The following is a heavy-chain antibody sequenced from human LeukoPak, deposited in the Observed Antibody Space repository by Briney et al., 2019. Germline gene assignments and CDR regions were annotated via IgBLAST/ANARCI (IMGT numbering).Heavy chain of an antibody. CDR3: ARAPDYYDSSGYMYYFDY. CDR2: INHSGST. J-gene: IGHJ4*02. Sequence: SETLSLTCAVYGGSFSDYYWSWIRQPPGKGLEWIGEINHSGSTNYNPSLKSRVTISVDTSKNQFSLKLSSVTAADTAVYYCARAPDYYDSSGYMYYFDYWGQGALVTVSS. CDR1: GGSFSDYY. V-gene: IGHV4-34*01. D-gene: IGHD3-22*01.